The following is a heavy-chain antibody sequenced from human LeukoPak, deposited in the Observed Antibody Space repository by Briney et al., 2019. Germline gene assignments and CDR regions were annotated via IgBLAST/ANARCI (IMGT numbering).Heavy chain of an antibody. J-gene: IGHJ3*02. D-gene: IGHD2-15*01. V-gene: IGHV3-53*05. CDR3: AKSARGYCSGGSCYDAFDI. Sequence: PGGSLRLSCAASGFTVSSNYMSWVRQAPGKGLEWVSVIYSGGSTYYADSVKGRFTISRDNSKNTLYLQMNSLRAEDTAVYYCAKSARGYCSGGSCYDAFDIWGQGTMVTVSS. CDR2: IYSGGST. CDR1: GFTVSSNY.